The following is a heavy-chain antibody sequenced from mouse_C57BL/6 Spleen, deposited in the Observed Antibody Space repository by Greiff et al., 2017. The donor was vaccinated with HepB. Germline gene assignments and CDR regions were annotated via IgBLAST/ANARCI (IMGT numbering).Heavy chain of an antibody. Sequence: VMLVESGPGVAPSQSLSITCTVSGFSLTSYAISWVRQPPGKGLEWLGVIWTGGGTNYNSALKSRLSISKDNSKSQVFLKMNSLQTDDTARYYCARNYYGNYYWYFDVWGTGTTVTVSS. CDR1: GFSLTSYA. CDR3: ARNYYGNYYWYFDV. J-gene: IGHJ1*03. CDR2: IWTGGGT. D-gene: IGHD2-1*01. V-gene: IGHV2-9-1*01.